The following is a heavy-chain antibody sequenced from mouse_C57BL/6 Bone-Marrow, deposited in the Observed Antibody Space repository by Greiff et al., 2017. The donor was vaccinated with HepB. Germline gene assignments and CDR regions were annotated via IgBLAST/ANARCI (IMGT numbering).Heavy chain of an antibody. CDR2: IDPSDSYT. CDR3: ARDGSITTVVATNFDY. D-gene: IGHD1-1*01. J-gene: IGHJ2*01. Sequence: QVQLQQPGAELVKPGASVKLSCKASGYTFTSYWMQWVKQRPGQGLEWIGEIDPSDSYTNYKQKFKGKATLTVDTSSSTAYMQLSSLTSEDSAVYYCARDGSITTVVATNFDYWGQGTTLTVSS. V-gene: IGHV1-50*01. CDR1: GYTFTSYW.